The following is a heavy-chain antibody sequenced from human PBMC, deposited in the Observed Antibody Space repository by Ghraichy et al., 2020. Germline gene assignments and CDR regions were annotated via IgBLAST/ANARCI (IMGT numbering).Heavy chain of an antibody. J-gene: IGHJ4*02. CDR1: GFTFSSYS. D-gene: IGHD2-15*01. CDR2: IGSGGSSS. Sequence: GGSLRLSCSASGFTFSSYSMNWVRQAPGKGLEWVSYIGSGGSSSYYADSVKGRFTISRDNAKNSVYLDMNSLRAEDTVRYYCVRDGCSGRTCTFYNWGQGALVTVSS. CDR3: VRDGCSGRTCTFYN. V-gene: IGHV3-48*04.